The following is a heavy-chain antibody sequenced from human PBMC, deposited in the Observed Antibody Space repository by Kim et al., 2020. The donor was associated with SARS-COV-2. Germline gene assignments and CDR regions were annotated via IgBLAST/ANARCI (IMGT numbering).Heavy chain of an antibody. D-gene: IGHD5-12*01. V-gene: IGHV4-59*01. CDR3: AKDRGWLQFDY. J-gene: IGHJ4*02. Sequence: NYNPSLKSRLTISIDTSKNQVSLKLSSVTAADTAVYYCAKDRGWLQFDYWGQGALVTVSS.